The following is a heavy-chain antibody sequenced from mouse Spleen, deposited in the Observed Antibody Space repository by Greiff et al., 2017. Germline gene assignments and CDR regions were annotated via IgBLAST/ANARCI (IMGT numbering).Heavy chain of an antibody. CDR3: ARTLITPVGGYFDY. CDR2: ISSGGSYT. CDR1: GFTFSSYA. J-gene: IGHJ2*01. Sequence: EVKVVESGGGLVKPGGSLKLSCAASGFTFSSYAMSWVRQTPEKRLAWVATISSGGSYTYYPDSVKGRFTISRDNAKNTLYLQMSSLRSEDKAMYYCARTLITPVGGYFDYWGQGTTLTVSS. D-gene: IGHD1-1*01. V-gene: IGHV5-9-1*01.